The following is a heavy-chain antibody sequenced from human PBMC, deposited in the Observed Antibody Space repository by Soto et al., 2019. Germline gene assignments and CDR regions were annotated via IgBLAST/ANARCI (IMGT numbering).Heavy chain of an antibody. CDR2: IYYSGST. CDR1: GGSISSGGYY. J-gene: IGHJ4*02. Sequence: QVQLQESGPGLVKPSQTLSLTCTVSGGSISSGGYYWSWIRQHPGKGLEWIGYIYYSGSTYYNQXXXXXXXXXXXXXXXXXXXXXXXXXXXXXXXXXXXXAPDVWGQGTLVTVSS. V-gene: IGHV4-31*01. CDR3: XXAPDV.